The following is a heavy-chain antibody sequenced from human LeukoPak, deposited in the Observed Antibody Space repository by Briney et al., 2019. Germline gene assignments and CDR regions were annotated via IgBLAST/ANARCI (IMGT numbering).Heavy chain of an antibody. CDR2: INPNSGGT. J-gene: IGHJ5*02. Sequence: ASVTVSFKASGYTFTGYYMHWVRQAPGQGLEWMGWINPNSGGTNYAQRFQGRVTMTRDTSISTAYMELSRLRSDDTAVYYCAITYYYDSSGYTPSFDPWGQGTLVTVSS. CDR1: GYTFTGYY. V-gene: IGHV1-2*02. D-gene: IGHD3-22*01. CDR3: AITYYYDSSGYTPSFDP.